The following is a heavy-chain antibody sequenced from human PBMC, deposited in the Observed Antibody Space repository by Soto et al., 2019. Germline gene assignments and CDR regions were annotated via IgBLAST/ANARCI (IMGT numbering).Heavy chain of an antibody. J-gene: IGHJ4*02. CDR1: GGSISSSSYY. Sequence: QLQLQESGPGLVKPSETLSLTCTVSGGSISSSSYYWGWIRQPPGKGLEWIGSIYYSGNTYYNPSLKSRVTISIDTSKNQFSLKLSSVTAADTAVYYCARRYSGYQFDYWGQGTLVTVSS. V-gene: IGHV4-39*01. D-gene: IGHD5-12*01. CDR3: ARRYSGYQFDY. CDR2: IYYSGNT.